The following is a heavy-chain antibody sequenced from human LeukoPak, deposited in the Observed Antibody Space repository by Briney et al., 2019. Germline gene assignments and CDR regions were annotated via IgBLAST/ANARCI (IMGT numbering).Heavy chain of an antibody. CDR1: GGSISSYY. Sequence: PSETLSLTCTVSGGSISSYYWSWIRQPPGKGLEWIGYIYYSGSTNYNPSLKSRVTISVDTSKNQFSLKLSSVTAADTAVYYCARDLWTSDSSSWGDAFDIWGQGTMVTVSS. CDR2: IYYSGST. D-gene: IGHD6-13*01. J-gene: IGHJ3*02. CDR3: ARDLWTSDSSSWGDAFDI. V-gene: IGHV4-59*12.